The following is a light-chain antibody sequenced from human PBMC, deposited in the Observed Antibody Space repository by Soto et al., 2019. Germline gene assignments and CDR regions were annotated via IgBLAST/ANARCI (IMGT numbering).Light chain of an antibody. CDR3: QQYGSSPIT. V-gene: IGKV3-20*01. Sequence: SPGTLSLSPGERATLSCRASQSVTNNYLAWYQQKPGQPPRLLIDGASSRATGIPDKFSGSGSGTDFTLAISRLEPEDFAVYNCQQYGSSPITFGQGTRLESK. CDR1: QSVTNNY. J-gene: IGKJ5*01. CDR2: GAS.